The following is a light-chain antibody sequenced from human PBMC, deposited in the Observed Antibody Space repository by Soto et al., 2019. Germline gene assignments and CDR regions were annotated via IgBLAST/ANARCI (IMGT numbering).Light chain of an antibody. V-gene: IGLV2-14*03. CDR3: SSYANSRTVI. Sequence: QSALTQPASVSGSPGQSITISCTGTSSDVGGNYVSWYVSWYQQHPGKVPKLIIYDDDDRPSGVSNRFSGSKSGSTASLTISGLQAEYEADYYCSSYANSRTVIFGGGTKLIVL. J-gene: IGLJ2*01. CDR2: DDD. CDR1: SSDVGGNYVSWY.